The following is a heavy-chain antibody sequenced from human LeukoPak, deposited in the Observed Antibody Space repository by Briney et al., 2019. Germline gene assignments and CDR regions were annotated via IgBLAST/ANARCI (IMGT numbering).Heavy chain of an antibody. CDR1: GGTFSSYA. CDR3: ATGSGIAARNFDY. CDR2: IIPIFGTA. D-gene: IGHD6-6*01. J-gene: IGHJ4*02. V-gene: IGHV1-69*13. Sequence: SVNVSCKASGGTFSSYAISWVRQAPGQGLEWMGGIIPIFGTANYAQKFQGRVTITADESTSTAYMELSSLRSEDTAVYYCATGSGIAARNFDYRGQGTLVTVSS.